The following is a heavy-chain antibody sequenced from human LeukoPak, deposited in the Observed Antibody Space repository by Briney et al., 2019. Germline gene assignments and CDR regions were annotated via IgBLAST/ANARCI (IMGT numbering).Heavy chain of an antibody. Sequence: GGSLRLSCAASGFTFSSYGMHWVRQAPGKGLEWVAVISYDGSNKYYADSVKGRFTISRDNSKNTLYLQMNSLRAEDTAVYYCAKDLRGWFGELWDHDYYYYYMDVWGKGTTVTVSS. V-gene: IGHV3-30*18. D-gene: IGHD3-10*01. CDR3: AKDLRGWFGELWDHDYYYYYMDV. J-gene: IGHJ6*03. CDR1: GFTFSSYG. CDR2: ISYDGSNK.